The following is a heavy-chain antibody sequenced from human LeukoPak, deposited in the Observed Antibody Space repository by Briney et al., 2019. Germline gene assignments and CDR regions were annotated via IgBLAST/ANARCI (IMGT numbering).Heavy chain of an antibody. D-gene: IGHD3-3*01. Sequence: GGSLRLSCAVSGFTFSSYDVRWVRQAPGKGLEWVSFISSSGSTINYADSVNGRFTISRDNAENSLYLQMNSLRAEDTVVYYCVRGLRYTILGGDYFWGQGTLVTVSS. CDR1: GFTFSSYD. J-gene: IGHJ4*02. CDR2: ISSSGSTI. V-gene: IGHV3-48*03. CDR3: VRGLRYTILGGDYF.